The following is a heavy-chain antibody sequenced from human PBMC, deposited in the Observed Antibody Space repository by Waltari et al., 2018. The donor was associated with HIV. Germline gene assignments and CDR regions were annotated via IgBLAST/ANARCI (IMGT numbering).Heavy chain of an antibody. J-gene: IGHJ6*02. CDR3: ARDFLPQLLWFGGRDYYGMDV. CDR2: INSDGSST. V-gene: IGHV3-74*01. CDR1: GSTFSSYW. Sequence: EVQLVESGGGLVQPGGSLRRSCAASGSTFSSYWMHWVRRAPGKGLVWVSRINSDGSSTSYADSVKGRFTISRDNAKNTLYLQMNSLRAEDTAVYYCARDFLPQLLWFGGRDYYGMDVWGQGTTVTVSS. D-gene: IGHD3-10*01.